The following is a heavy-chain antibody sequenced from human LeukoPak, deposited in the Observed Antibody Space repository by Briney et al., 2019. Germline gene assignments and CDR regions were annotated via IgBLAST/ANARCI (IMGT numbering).Heavy chain of an antibody. CDR2: ISSSGSTI. J-gene: IGHJ4*02. CDR1: GFTFSSYE. CDR3: ARARPGVPLGY. Sequence: PGGSLRLSCAASGFTFSSYEMNWVRQAPGKGLEWVSYISSSGSTIYYADSVKGRSTISRDNAKNSLYLQMNSLRAEDTAVYYCARARPGVPLGYWGQGTLVTVSS. V-gene: IGHV3-48*03. D-gene: IGHD3-16*01.